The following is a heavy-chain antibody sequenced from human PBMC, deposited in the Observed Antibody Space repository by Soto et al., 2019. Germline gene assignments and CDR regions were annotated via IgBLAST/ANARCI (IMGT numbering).Heavy chain of an antibody. CDR1: GFNVRGYY. D-gene: IGHD3-10*01. V-gene: IGHV3-66*01. Sequence: EVQLVESGGDLVQPGGSLRLSCAASGFNVRGYYMSWVRQAPGKGLEWVSVIYSGGDTFYADSVKGRFTISRDNSKNTLYLQMNSLRAEDTAVYYCATALRSGVSYLCFDLWGRGTLMSVSS. J-gene: IGHJ2*01. CDR3: ATALRSGVSYLCFDL. CDR2: IYSGGDT.